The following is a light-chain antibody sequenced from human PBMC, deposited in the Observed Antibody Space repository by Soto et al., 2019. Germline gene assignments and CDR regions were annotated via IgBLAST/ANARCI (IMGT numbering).Light chain of an antibody. CDR3: QQRSNWPLT. CDR2: DVS. CDR1: QSVSSS. Sequence: EIVLTQSPATLSLSPGERATLSCRASQSVSSSLAWYQQKPGQTPRLLIYDVSNRATGIPARFSGSGSGTDDTLTVSSLEPEDFAVYYCQQRSNWPLTFGGGTKVEIK. V-gene: IGKV3-11*01. J-gene: IGKJ4*01.